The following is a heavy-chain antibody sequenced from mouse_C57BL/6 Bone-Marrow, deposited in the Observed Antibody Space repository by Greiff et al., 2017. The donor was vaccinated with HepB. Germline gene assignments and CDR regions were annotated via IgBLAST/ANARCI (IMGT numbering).Heavy chain of an antibody. CDR1: GFSLTSYA. V-gene: IGHV2-9-1*01. Sequence: VKVVESGPGLVAPSQSLSITCTVSGFSLTSYAISWVRQPPGKGLEWLGVIWTGGGTNYNSALKSRLSISKDNSKSQVFLKMNSLQTDDTARYYCARINYYGSRESWFAYWGQGTLVTVSA. CDR3: ARINYYGSRESWFAY. CDR2: IWTGGGT. D-gene: IGHD1-1*01. J-gene: IGHJ3*01.